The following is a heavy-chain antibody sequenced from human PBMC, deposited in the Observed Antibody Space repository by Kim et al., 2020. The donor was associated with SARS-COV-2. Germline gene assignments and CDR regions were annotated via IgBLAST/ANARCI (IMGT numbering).Heavy chain of an antibody. CDR3: ARDAVVTSYWYFDL. D-gene: IGHD2-21*02. Sequence: PSRKSRVTISVDTSKNQCSLKLSSVTAADTAVYYCARDAVVTSYWYFDLWGRGTLVTVSS. V-gene: IGHV4-31*02. J-gene: IGHJ2*01.